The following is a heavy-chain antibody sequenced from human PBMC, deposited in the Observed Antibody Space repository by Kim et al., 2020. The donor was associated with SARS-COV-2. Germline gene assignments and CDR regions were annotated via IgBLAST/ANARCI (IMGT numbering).Heavy chain of an antibody. D-gene: IGHD3-16*01. CDR3: AKGAIGGINPVDS. V-gene: IGHV3-23*01. J-gene: IGHJ5*01. Sequence: GGSLRLSCAASGFTFSSFAMTWVRQAPGKGLEWVATIIRTGDSTYYAASVRGRFTISRDNSNNELFLEMTSLTTEDTAVYFCAKGAIGGINPVDSWGKGPSVTVSS. CDR2: IIRTGDST. CDR1: GFTFSSFA.